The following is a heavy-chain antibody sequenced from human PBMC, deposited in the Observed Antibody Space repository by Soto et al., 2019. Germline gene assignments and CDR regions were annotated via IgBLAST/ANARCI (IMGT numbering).Heavy chain of an antibody. Sequence: PSETLSLTCTVSGGSISSYYWSWIRQPPGKGLEWIGYIYYSGSTNYNPSLRSRVTISVDTSKNQFSLKLSSVTAADTAVYYCARDHSEAGSNWFDPWGQGTLVTVSS. J-gene: IGHJ5*02. D-gene: IGHD1-26*01. CDR3: ARDHSEAGSNWFDP. CDR2: IYYSGST. CDR1: GGSISSYY. V-gene: IGHV4-59*01.